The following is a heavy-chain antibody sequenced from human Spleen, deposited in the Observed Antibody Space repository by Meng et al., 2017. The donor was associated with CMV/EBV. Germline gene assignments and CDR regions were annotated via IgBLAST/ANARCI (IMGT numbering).Heavy chain of an antibody. J-gene: IGHJ5*02. CDR2: IYYSGST. Sequence: SETLSLTCTVSGGSISATGYYWVWIRQPPGKGLEWIGTIYYSGSTYYNPSLKSRVVISVDTSKNQFSLKLSSVTAADTAVYYCARDYGYSSSWYANWFDPWGQGTLVTVSS. CDR3: ARDYGYSSSWYANWFDP. D-gene: IGHD6-13*01. CDR1: GGSISATGYY. V-gene: IGHV4-39*07.